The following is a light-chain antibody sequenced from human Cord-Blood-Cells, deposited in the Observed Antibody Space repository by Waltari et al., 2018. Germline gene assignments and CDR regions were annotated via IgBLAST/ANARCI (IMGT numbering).Light chain of an antibody. CDR1: QSGSSN. CDR3: QQYNNWET. V-gene: IGKV3-15*01. J-gene: IGKJ1*01. Sequence: EIVMTQPPAPLSVSPGERATLSCRATQSGSSNLAWYQQKPVQAPRLLIYGASTRTTGIPARFSGSGSGTEFTLTISSLQSEDFAVYYCQQYNNWETFGQGTKVEIK. CDR2: GAS.